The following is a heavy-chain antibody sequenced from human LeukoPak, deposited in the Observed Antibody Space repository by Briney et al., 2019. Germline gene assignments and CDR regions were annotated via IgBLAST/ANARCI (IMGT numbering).Heavy chain of an antibody. CDR3: ARGVLDILTGYYFDY. D-gene: IGHD3-9*01. CDR2: IYYSGST. Sequence: SETLSLTCTVSGGSISSGDYYWSWIRQPPGKGLEWIGYIYYSGSTYYNPSLKSRVTISVDMSKNQFSLKLSSVTAADTAVYYCARGVLDILTGYYFDYWGQGTLVTVSS. CDR1: GGSISSGDYY. V-gene: IGHV4-30-4*01. J-gene: IGHJ4*02.